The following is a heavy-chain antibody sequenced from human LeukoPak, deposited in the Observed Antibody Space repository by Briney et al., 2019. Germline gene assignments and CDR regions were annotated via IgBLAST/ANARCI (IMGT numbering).Heavy chain of an antibody. CDR3: ARDSGYYGSGSYYNPLFCYYYGMDV. CDR1: GFTFSSYE. Sequence: PGGSLRLSCAASGFTFSSYEMNWVRQAPGKGLEWVSYISSSGSTIYYADSVKGRSTISRDNAKNSLYLQMNSLRAEDTAVYYCARDSGYYGSGSYYNPLFCYYYGMDVWGQGTTVTVSS. CDR2: ISSSGSTI. J-gene: IGHJ6*02. V-gene: IGHV3-48*03. D-gene: IGHD3-10*01.